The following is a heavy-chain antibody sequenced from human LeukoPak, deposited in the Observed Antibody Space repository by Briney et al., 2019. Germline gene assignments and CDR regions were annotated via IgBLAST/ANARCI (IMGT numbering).Heavy chain of an antibody. CDR3: ARGSLFFWSGYFSY. CDR2: INHSGST. D-gene: IGHD3-3*01. Sequence: SETLSLTCAVYGGSFSGYYWSWIRQPPGKGLEWIGEINHSGSTNYNPSLKSRVTISVDTSKNQFSLKLSSVTAADTAVYYCARGSLFFWSGYFSYWGLGTLVTVSS. V-gene: IGHV4-34*01. J-gene: IGHJ4*02. CDR1: GGSFSGYY.